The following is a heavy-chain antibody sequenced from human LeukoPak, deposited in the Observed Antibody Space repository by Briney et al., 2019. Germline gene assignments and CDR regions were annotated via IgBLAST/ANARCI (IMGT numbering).Heavy chain of an antibody. J-gene: IGHJ4*02. CDR3: VRELPGDQYY. CDR1: GFTFSSYN. Sequence: AGGSLRLSCAASGFTFSSYNMNWVRQAPGKGLEWISYISSSSITIYYADSVKGRFTISRDNAKNSLYLQMNSLSIEDTAVYYCVRELPGDQYYWGQGTLVTVSS. V-gene: IGHV3-48*01. CDR2: ISSSSITI. D-gene: IGHD1-26*01.